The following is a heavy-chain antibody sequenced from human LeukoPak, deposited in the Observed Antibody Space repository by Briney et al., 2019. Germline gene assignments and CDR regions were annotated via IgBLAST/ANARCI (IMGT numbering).Heavy chain of an antibody. J-gene: IGHJ5*02. CDR1: GFTFSSYA. CDR3: AKEDYYGSVNWFDP. V-gene: IGHV3-23*01. D-gene: IGHD3-10*01. Sequence: GGSLRLSCAASGFTFSSYAMSWVRQAPGKGLEWVSAISGSGGSTYYADSAKGRFTISRDNSKNTLYLQMNSLRAEDTAVYHCAKEDYYGSVNWFDPGGQGTLVTVSS. CDR2: ISGSGGST.